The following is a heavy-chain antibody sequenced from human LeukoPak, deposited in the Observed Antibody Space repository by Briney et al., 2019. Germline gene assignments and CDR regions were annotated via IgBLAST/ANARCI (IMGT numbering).Heavy chain of an antibody. CDR2: ISAYNGNT. CDR3: ARDRGYGSGSYPPLNWFDP. CDR1: GYTFTSYG. V-gene: IGHV1-18*04. J-gene: IGHJ5*02. D-gene: IGHD3-10*01. Sequence: ASVKVSCKASGYTFTSYGISWVRQAPGQGLEWMGWISAYNGNTNYAQKLQGRVTMTTGTSTSTAYMELRSLRSDDTAVYYCARDRGYGSGSYPPLNWFDPWGQGTLVTVSS.